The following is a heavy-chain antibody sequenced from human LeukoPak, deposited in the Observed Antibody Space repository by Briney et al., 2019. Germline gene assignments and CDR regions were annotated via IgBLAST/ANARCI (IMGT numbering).Heavy chain of an antibody. Sequence: ASVKVSCKASGYTFTGYYMHWVRQAPGQGLEWMGWINPNSGGTNYAQKFQGRVTMTRDTSISTAYMELSRLRSDDTAVYYCAGLVATTPDYYYGMDVWGQGTTVTVSS. J-gene: IGHJ6*02. V-gene: IGHV1-2*02. CDR1: GYTFTGYY. CDR3: AGLVATTPDYYYGMDV. CDR2: INPNSGGT. D-gene: IGHD5-12*01.